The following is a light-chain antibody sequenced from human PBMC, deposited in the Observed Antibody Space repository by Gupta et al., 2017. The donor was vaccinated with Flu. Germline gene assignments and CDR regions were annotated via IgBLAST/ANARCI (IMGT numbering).Light chain of an antibody. CDR1: TSNIGTND. J-gene: IGLJ3*02. CDR2: KNS. CDR3: VAWDDRLNGRV. V-gene: IGLV1-47*01. Sequence: QSVLTQPPSAPGTPGQRVTISCSGSTSNIGTNDVFWYQHLPGAAPTLLISKNSQRPSGVPERFSGSKSDTSASLAVSGLRSEDEADYYCVAWDDRLNGRVFGGGTKLTVL.